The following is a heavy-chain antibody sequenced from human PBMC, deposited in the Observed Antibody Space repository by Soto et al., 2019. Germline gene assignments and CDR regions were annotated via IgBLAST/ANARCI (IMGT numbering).Heavy chain of an antibody. J-gene: IGHJ3*02. CDR3: AGQMANGYGDPNDALDI. V-gene: IGHV3-53*01. D-gene: IGHD4-17*01. CDR1: GFSVSDNY. CDR2: LPAGGAT. Sequence: EVQLVESGGGLIQPGGSLRLSCAASGFSVSDNYMNWVRQAPGKGLQWVSLLPAGGATFYAHSVKGRFTISGDSSKNTLYLQLDSLRAENTAVYYCAGQMANGYGDPNDALDIWGQGTVVSVSS.